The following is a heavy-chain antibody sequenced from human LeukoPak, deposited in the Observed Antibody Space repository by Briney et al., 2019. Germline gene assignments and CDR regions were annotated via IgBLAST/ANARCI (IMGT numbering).Heavy chain of an antibody. CDR2: IYCSGST. Sequence: SETLSLTCTVSGGSISSSSYYWGWIRQPPGKGLEWIGSIYCSGSTYYNPSLKSRVTISVDTSKNQFSLKLSSVTAADTAVYYCARPYSSGWGFGWFDPWGQGTLVTVSS. CDR1: GGSISSSSYY. CDR3: ARPYSSGWGFGWFDP. J-gene: IGHJ5*02. V-gene: IGHV4-39*01. D-gene: IGHD6-19*01.